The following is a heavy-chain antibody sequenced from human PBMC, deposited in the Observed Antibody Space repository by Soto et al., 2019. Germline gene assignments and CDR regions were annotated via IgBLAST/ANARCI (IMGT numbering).Heavy chain of an antibody. D-gene: IGHD1-26*01. J-gene: IGHJ5*02. CDR2: ISGSGHNT. CDR1: RFTFSNYA. Sequence: GGSLRLSCAASRFTFSNYAMSWVRQAPGKGLEWVSGISGSGHNTYYVDPVKGRFTISRDNSNNTLYLQMNSLRAEDTAVYYCAKDPPGELLPTCFDPWGQGTLVTV. CDR3: AKDPPGELLPTCFDP. V-gene: IGHV3-23*01.